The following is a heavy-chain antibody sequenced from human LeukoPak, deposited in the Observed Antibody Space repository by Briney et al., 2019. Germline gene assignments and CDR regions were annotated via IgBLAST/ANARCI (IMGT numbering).Heavy chain of an antibody. Sequence: HGGSLRLSCGPFGFDSSEHWMDWGRQAPGKGLEWVGRIRNKARSYSTEYAASVRGRFIISRDDSKNLLYLQMNSLKTEDTAVYYCTSVSAGLVEYWGQGPLLLVSS. CDR3: TSVSAGLVEY. V-gene: IGHV3-72*01. J-gene: IGHJ4*02. CDR1: GFDSSEHW. CDR2: IRNKARSYST.